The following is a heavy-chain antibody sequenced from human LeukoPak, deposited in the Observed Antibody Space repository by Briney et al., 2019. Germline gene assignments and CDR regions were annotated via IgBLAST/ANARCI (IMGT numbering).Heavy chain of an antibody. CDR1: GFTFSSYA. Sequence: GGSLRLSCAASGFTFSSYAMSWVRQAPGKGLEWVSAISGSGDGTYYVDSVKGRFTISRDNSKNTLFLQMNSLRAEDTAVYYCAKESICGGGSCYSRCFDFWGQGTLVTVSS. J-gene: IGHJ4*02. CDR3: AKESICGGGSCYSRCFDF. CDR2: ISGSGDGT. V-gene: IGHV3-23*01. D-gene: IGHD2-15*01.